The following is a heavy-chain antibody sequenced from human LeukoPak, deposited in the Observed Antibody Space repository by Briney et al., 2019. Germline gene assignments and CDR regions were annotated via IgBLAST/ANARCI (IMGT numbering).Heavy chain of an antibody. J-gene: IGHJ4*02. Sequence: ASAKVSCKASGYTSTGYYMHWVRQAPGQGLEWMGRINPNSGGTNYAQKFQGRVTMTRDTSISTAYMELSRLRSDDTAVYYCASGYSGSSSLDYWGQGPLSTVSS. CDR3: ASGYSGSSSLDY. CDR2: INPNSGGT. CDR1: GYTSTGYY. V-gene: IGHV1-2*06. D-gene: IGHD6-6*01.